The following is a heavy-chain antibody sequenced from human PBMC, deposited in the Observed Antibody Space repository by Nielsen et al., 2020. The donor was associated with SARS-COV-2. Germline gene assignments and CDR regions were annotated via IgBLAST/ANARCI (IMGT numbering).Heavy chain of an antibody. V-gene: IGHV3-48*03. CDR2: ISSSGSTI. Sequence: GESLKISCAASGFTFSNYEMNWVRQAPGKGLEWLSYISSSGSTIYYADSVKGRFNISRDNAKNSLYLQMNSLRAEDTAVYYCARASLYYNILTGYYGYWFDPWGQGTLVTVSS. CDR1: GFTFSNYE. J-gene: IGHJ5*02. D-gene: IGHD3-9*01. CDR3: ARASLYYNILTGYYGYWFDP.